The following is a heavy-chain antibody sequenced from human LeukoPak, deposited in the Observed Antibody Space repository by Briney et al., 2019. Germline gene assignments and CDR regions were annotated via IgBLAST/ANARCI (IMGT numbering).Heavy chain of an antibody. J-gene: IGHJ5*02. CDR1: GGSISSYY. CDR2: MYYSGNT. Sequence: SETLSLTCTVSGGSISSYYWSWIRQPPGKGLEWIGYMYYSGNTYYNPSLKSRVIISLDTSKNQFSLKLSSVTAADTAMYYCARGETTVTENWFGPWGQGTLVTVSS. CDR3: ARGETTVTENWFGP. V-gene: IGHV4-30-4*01. D-gene: IGHD4-17*01.